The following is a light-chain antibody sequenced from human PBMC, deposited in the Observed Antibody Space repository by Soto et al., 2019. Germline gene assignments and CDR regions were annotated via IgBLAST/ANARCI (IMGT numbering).Light chain of an antibody. Sequence: QSVLTQPPSASGSPGQSVTISCTGTSNDIGAYNYVSWYQHHTGKVPKLLIYEVFRRPSGVPDRFSASKSGNTASLTVSGLQPEDEADYYCLSYVGRETGVFGSGTKVTVL. CDR2: EVF. CDR3: LSYVGRETGV. V-gene: IGLV2-8*01. J-gene: IGLJ1*01. CDR1: SNDIGAYNY.